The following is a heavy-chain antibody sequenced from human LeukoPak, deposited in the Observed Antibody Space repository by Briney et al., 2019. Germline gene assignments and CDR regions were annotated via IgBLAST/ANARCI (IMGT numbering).Heavy chain of an antibody. V-gene: IGHV4-61*02. D-gene: IGHD1-14*01. CDR2: IYTSGST. Sequence: SETLSLTCTVSGGSISSGSYYWSWIRQPAGKGLEWIGRIYTSGSTSYNPSLKSRVTISIDTSKNQFSLKLSSVTAADTAVYFCARNMNYAFDIWGQGTMVTVSS. CDR1: GGSISSGSYY. CDR3: ARNMNYAFDI. J-gene: IGHJ3*02.